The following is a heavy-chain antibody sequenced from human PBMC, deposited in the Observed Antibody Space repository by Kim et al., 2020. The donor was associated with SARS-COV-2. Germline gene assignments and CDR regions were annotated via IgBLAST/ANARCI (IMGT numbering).Heavy chain of an antibody. V-gene: IGHV6-1*01. J-gene: IGHJ5*02. D-gene: IGHD1-1*01. CDR3: ARGFFGWNDPTPGWFDP. Sequence: VKSRITINPDTSKNQFSLQLNSVTPEDTAVYYCARGFFGWNDPTPGWFDPWGQGTLVTVSS.